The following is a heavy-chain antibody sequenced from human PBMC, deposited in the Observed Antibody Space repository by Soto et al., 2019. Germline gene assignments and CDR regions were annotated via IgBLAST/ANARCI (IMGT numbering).Heavy chain of an antibody. CDR3: AGSAGWYAVRS. J-gene: IGHJ5*02. D-gene: IGHD6-19*01. Sequence: QVQLQESGPGLVKPSGTLSLTCAVSGDSVSSPYYWCWVRQPPGKGLEWIGEVFHTGTTSYNPSLRSRVTISMDKSIHQSSLALSSVTAADTAVYYCAGSAGWYAVRSWGPGTLVIVSS. CDR2: VFHTGTT. CDR1: GDSVSSPYY. V-gene: IGHV4-4*02.